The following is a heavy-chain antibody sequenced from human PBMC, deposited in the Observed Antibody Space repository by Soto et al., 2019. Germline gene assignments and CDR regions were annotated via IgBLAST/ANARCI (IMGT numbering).Heavy chain of an antibody. CDR2: IYYSGNT. V-gene: IGHV4-61*08. J-gene: IGHJ5*01. CDR1: GDSVTSGDYY. Sequence: SETLSLTCTVSGDSVTSGDYYWSWIRQPPGKGLEWIGYIYYSGNTNYSPSLKSRVAISLETSHNQFSLKLSSVTAADTAVYFCARIPVDTYMTYWFDPWGQGTLVTVSS. CDR3: ARIPVDTYMTYWFDP. D-gene: IGHD5-18*01.